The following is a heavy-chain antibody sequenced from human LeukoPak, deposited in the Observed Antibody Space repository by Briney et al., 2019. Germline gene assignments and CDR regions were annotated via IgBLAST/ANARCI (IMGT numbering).Heavy chain of an antibody. V-gene: IGHV1-69*04. CDR1: GGTFSSYA. CDR2: IIPILGIA. CDR3: AADIHAGSPGY. D-gene: IGHD2-21*01. Sequence: GASVKVSCKASGGTFSSYAISWVRQAPGQGLEWMGRIIPILGIANYAQKFQGRVTITADKSTSTAYMELSSLRSEDTAVYFCAADIHAGSPGYWGQGTLVTVSS. J-gene: IGHJ4*02.